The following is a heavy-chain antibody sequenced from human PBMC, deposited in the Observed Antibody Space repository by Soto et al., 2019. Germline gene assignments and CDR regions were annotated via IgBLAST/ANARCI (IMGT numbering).Heavy chain of an antibody. V-gene: IGHV4-31*01. CDR1: GGSISSGGYY. Sequence: QVQLQESGPGLVKPSQTLSLTCTVSGGSISSGGYYWSWIRQHPGKGLEGIGYIYYSGSTYYSPXLXSQXTISVDTSKNQFSLKLSSVTAADTAAYYCARSIDSWGQGTLVTVSS. CDR2: IYYSGST. J-gene: IGHJ5*01. CDR3: ARSIDS.